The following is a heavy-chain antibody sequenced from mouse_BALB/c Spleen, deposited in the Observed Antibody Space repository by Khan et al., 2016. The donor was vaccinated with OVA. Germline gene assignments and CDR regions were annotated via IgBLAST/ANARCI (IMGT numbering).Heavy chain of an antibody. D-gene: IGHD2-4*01. CDR1: GFSLTSYD. J-gene: IGHJ3*01. V-gene: IGHV2-9-2*01. Sequence: QVQLKESGPGLVAPSQSLSITCTVSGFSLTSYDISWIRQPPGKGLEWLGVIWTGGGTNYNSAFMSRLSISKDNSQSQAFLKMNSLQTEDTAIYYCVRAGLNDWVAYWGQGTLVTVSA. CDR3: VRAGLNDWVAY. CDR2: IWTGGGT.